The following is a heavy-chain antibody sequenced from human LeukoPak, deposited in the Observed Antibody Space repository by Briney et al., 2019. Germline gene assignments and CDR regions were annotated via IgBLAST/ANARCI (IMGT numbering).Heavy chain of an antibody. V-gene: IGHV1-8*03. Sequence: ASVKVSCKASGYTFTSYDINWVRQATGQGLEWMGWMNPNSGNTGYAQKFQGRVTITTDESTSTAYMELSSLRSEDTAVYYCARHSGYCSSTSCFQYYDFWSGYRYYFDYWGQGTLVTVSS. CDR2: MNPNSGNT. J-gene: IGHJ4*02. D-gene: IGHD2-2*01. CDR1: GYTFTSYD. CDR3: ARHSGYCSSTSCFQYYDFWSGYRYYFDY.